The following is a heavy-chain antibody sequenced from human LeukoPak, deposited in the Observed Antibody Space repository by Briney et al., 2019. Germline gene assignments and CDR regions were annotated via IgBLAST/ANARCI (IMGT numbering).Heavy chain of an antibody. Sequence: GGSLRLSCAASGFTFRSYSMNLVRQAPGKGLEWVSSISSSGSYIYYADSVKGRFTISRDNAKNSLYLQMNSLRAEDTAVYYCARAYSGSYPAAFDIWGQGTMVTVSS. CDR1: GFTFRSYS. CDR2: ISSSGSYI. D-gene: IGHD1-26*01. V-gene: IGHV3-21*01. CDR3: ARAYSGSYPAAFDI. J-gene: IGHJ3*02.